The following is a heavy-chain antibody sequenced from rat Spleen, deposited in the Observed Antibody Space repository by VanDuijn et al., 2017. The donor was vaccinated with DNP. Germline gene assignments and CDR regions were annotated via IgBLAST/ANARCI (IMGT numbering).Heavy chain of an antibody. CDR2: MSPTSRSS. D-gene: IGHD1-9*01. CDR3: TRGGTYYFDY. Sequence: EVQLVESGGGLVQPGRSLKLSCAASGFSFSDYDMAWVRQAPTKGLEWVACMSPTSRSSYYRDSVKGRFTVSRDDAKSILYLQMDSLRSEDTATYYCTRGGTYYFDYWGQGTLVTVSS. V-gene: IGHV5-20*01. J-gene: IGHJ3*01. CDR1: GFSFSDYD.